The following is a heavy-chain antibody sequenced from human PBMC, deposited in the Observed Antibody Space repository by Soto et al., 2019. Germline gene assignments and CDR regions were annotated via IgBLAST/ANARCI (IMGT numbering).Heavy chain of an antibody. CDR1: GFTFSSYS. J-gene: IGHJ6*02. CDR2: ISSSSFSI. Sequence: RLSCAASGFTFSSYSMNWVRQAPGKGLEWVSSISSSSFSINYADSVKGRFSISRDNAQNSLHLQMNNLRAEDTAVYYCARNESSNIYGMDVWGQGTTVTVSS. CDR3: ARNESSNIYGMDV. D-gene: IGHD6-6*01. V-gene: IGHV3-21*01.